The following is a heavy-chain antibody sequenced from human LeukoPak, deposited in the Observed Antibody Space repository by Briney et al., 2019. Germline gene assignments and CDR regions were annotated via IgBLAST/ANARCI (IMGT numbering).Heavy chain of an antibody. CDR3: ARDLTISGGPSWFDP. J-gene: IGHJ5*02. V-gene: IGHV3-7*01. CDR1: GFTFSSYR. Sequence: PGGSLRLSCAASGFTFSSYRMSWVRQAPGRGLEGVAHIKQDGSEQYYVDSVKGLFTISRNNAKNSLYLQMNRLSGEDTAVYYCARDLTISGGPSWFDPWGQGTLVTVSS. D-gene: IGHD3-3*01. CDR2: IKQDGSEQ.